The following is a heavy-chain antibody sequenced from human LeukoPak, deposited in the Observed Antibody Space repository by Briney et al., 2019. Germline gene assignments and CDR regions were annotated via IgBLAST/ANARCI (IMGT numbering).Heavy chain of an antibody. CDR3: AGPWDQVGFDP. D-gene: IGHD1-26*01. Sequence: ASVKVSCKASGYTFTGYYLHWVSQAPGQGLEWMGWIYPKTGGTSYAQKFQGRVTMTRDTSISTAYMELIGLRSDDTAVYYCAGPWDQVGFDPWGQGTLVSVSS. CDR2: IYPKTGGT. V-gene: IGHV1-2*02. CDR1: GYTFTGYY. J-gene: IGHJ5*02.